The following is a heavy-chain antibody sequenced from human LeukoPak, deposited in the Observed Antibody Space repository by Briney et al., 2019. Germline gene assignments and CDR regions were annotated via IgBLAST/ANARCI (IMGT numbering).Heavy chain of an antibody. J-gene: IGHJ2*01. CDR3: AREVTMLTSDYYFDL. D-gene: IGHD4-17*01. CDR2: ISSSGFTI. Sequence: GGSLRLSCAASGFTFSDYYMSWIRQAPGKGLEWVSCISSSGFTIYYADSLKGRFTISSDNAKKSLYLQMDSLRVDDTALYYCAREVTMLTSDYYFDLWGRGTLVTVSS. V-gene: IGHV3-11*04. CDR1: GFTFSDYY.